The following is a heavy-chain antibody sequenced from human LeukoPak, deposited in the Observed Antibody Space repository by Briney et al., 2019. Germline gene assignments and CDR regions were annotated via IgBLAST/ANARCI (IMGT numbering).Heavy chain of an antibody. CDR3: ARGRNLVTTSGYFDY. CDR1: GFIFSDYA. D-gene: IGHD4-17*01. Sequence: PGGSLRLSCAASGFIFSDYAMHWVRQAPGKGLEWVATISYDGTDKYYTDSVKGRFTIYRDNSMNTLYVQMNSLRAEDTAVYYCARGRNLVTTSGYFDYWGQGTLVTVSS. J-gene: IGHJ4*02. V-gene: IGHV3-30-3*01. CDR2: ISYDGTDK.